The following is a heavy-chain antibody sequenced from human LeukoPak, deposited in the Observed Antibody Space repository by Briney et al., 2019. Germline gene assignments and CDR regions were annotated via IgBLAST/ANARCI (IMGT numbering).Heavy chain of an antibody. Sequence: PGGSLRLSCAASGFTFSSYSMNWVRQAPGKGLEWVAFIRYDGSNKYYADSVKGRFTISRDNSKNTLYLQMNSLRAEDTAVYYCAKESAIAVAGTDWFDPWGQGTLVTVSS. J-gene: IGHJ5*02. CDR3: AKESAIAVAGTDWFDP. CDR2: IRYDGSNK. D-gene: IGHD6-19*01. CDR1: GFTFSSYS. V-gene: IGHV3-30*02.